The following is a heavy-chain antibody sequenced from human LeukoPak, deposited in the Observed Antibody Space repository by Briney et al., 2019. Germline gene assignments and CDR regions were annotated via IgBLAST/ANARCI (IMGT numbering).Heavy chain of an antibody. Sequence: GASVKVSCKASGYTFTSYYMHWVRQAPGQGLEWMGGIIPIFGTANYAQKFQGRVTITADKSTSTAYMELSSLRSEDTAVYYCASNGRTSWNYYYYYYMDVWGKGTTVTVSS. CDR1: GYTFTSYY. CDR3: ASNGRTSWNYYYYYYMDV. D-gene: IGHD1-1*01. CDR2: IIPIFGTA. J-gene: IGHJ6*03. V-gene: IGHV1-69*06.